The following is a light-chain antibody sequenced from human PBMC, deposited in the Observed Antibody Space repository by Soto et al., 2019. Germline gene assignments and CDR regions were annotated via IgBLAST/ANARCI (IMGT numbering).Light chain of an antibody. J-gene: IGKJ1*01. CDR1: QSISSNY. CDR3: QQYGSSPRT. CDR2: GAS. Sequence: EIVLTQSPGTLSMSPGERATLSCRASQSISSNYLAWYQQKPGQAHRILIYGASSRATGIPDRFSGSGSGTDFTLTISRLEAEDFAVYYCQQYGSSPRTFGQGIKVEFK. V-gene: IGKV3-20*01.